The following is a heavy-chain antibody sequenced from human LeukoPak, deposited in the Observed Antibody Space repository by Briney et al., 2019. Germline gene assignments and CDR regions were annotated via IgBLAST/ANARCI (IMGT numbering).Heavy chain of an antibody. J-gene: IGHJ6*03. CDR3: ARARGWEPNYCYYYMDV. V-gene: IGHV1-69*05. CDR1: GYTFSNHY. CDR2: IIPIFGTA. Sequence: ASVKVSCKASGYTFSNHYVHWVRQAPGQGLEWMGGIIPIFGTANYAQKFQGRVTITTDESTSTAYMELSSLRSEDTAVYYCARARGWEPNYCYYYMDVWGKGTTVTVSS. D-gene: IGHD1-26*01.